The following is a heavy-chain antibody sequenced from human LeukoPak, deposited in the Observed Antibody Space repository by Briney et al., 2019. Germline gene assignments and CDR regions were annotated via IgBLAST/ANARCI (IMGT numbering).Heavy chain of an antibody. V-gene: IGHV4-61*05. Sequence: SETLSLTCTVSGGSISSSSYYWSWIRQPPGKGLEWIGYIYYSGSTNYNPSLKSRVTISVDTSKNQFSLKLSSVTAADTAVYYCARQGYPSGAFDIWGQGTMVTVSS. CDR3: ARQGYPSGAFDI. CDR2: IYYSGST. CDR1: GGSISSSSYY. D-gene: IGHD3-16*02. J-gene: IGHJ3*02.